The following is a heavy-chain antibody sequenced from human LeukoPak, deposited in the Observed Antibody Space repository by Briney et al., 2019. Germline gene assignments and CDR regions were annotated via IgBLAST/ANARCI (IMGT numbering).Heavy chain of an antibody. J-gene: IGHJ5*02. Sequence: SETLSLTCAVYGGSFSGYYWSWIRQPPGKGLEWIGEIAHSGTTNYNPSLESRLTISIDTSKNQFSLKLSSVTAADTAVYYCARLITPTSGSNWFDPWGQGTLVTVSS. CDR2: IAHSGTT. CDR3: ARLITPTSGSNWFDP. CDR1: GGSFSGYY. D-gene: IGHD3-10*01. V-gene: IGHV4-34*01.